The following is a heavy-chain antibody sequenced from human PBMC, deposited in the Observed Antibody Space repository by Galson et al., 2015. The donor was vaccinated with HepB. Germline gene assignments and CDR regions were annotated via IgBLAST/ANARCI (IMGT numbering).Heavy chain of an antibody. CDR3: AADRAAAGTTWIFDS. CDR1: GYRFTSYG. V-gene: IGHV1-18*04. CDR2: ISAYNGNT. Sequence: SVKVSCKASGYRFTSYGLTWVRQAPGQRLEWMGWISAYNGNTNSVQKFQDRVSMTTDTSTDTAYMELRSLTSDDTAVYYCAADRAAAGTTWIFDSWDQGTLVTVSS. J-gene: IGHJ4*02. D-gene: IGHD6-13*01.